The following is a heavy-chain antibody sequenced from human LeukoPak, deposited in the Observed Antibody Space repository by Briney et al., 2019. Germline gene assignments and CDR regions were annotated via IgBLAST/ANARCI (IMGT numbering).Heavy chain of an antibody. CDR2: IYASGTA. Sequence: SETLSLTCTVSGGSISSSSYYWDWIRQPAGKGLEWIGRIYASGTANYNPSLQSRVTMSADTSKNQFSLKLSSVTAADTAVYYCARVSPGYLYYMDVWGKGTTVTVSS. D-gene: IGHD3-9*01. CDR1: GGSISSSSYY. CDR3: ARVSPGYLYYMDV. V-gene: IGHV4-61*02. J-gene: IGHJ6*03.